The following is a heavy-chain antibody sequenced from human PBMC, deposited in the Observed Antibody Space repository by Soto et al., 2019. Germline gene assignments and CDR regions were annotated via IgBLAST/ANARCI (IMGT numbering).Heavy chain of an antibody. Sequence: VQLQESGPGLVTPSQTLSLTCTVFGGSVSIGDYLWSWIRQRPGKGLEWIGYIHGSGNTYYNPSLKSRVTISLDTSKNQFSLKVTSMTAADTAVYFCARARGGDSGDYASLFDRWGQGNLVTVSS. J-gene: IGHJ5*02. CDR2: IHGSGNT. V-gene: IGHV4-30-4*01. CDR3: ARARGGDSGDYASLFDR. CDR1: GGSVSIGDYL. D-gene: IGHD4-17*01.